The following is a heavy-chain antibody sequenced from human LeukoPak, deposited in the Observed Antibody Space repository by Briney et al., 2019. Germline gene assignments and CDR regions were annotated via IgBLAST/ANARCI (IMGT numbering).Heavy chain of an antibody. D-gene: IGHD4-23*01. J-gene: IGHJ4*02. CDR1: GYSISSGYY. CDR2: IYHTGNT. V-gene: IGHV4-38-2*01. Sequence: PSETLSLTCVVSGYSISSGYYWGWIRQPPGKGVQWIGSIYHTGNTDYNPSLKSRVTVSLDTSKNQFSLKLTSVTAADTAVYYCARHYGGNPDYWGQGTLVTVSS. CDR3: ARHYGGNPDY.